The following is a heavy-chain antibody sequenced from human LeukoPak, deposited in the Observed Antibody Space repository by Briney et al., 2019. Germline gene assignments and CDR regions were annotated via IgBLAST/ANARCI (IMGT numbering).Heavy chain of an antibody. CDR2: ISGSGGST. Sequence: GGSLRLSCATSGFTFSSYAMSWVRQAPGKGLEWVSAISGSGGSTYYADSVKGRFTISRDNSKNTLYLQMNSLRVEDTAVYYCAIARPYYDRSVWGQGTLVTVSS. V-gene: IGHV3-23*01. CDR3: AIARPYYDRSV. J-gene: IGHJ4*02. CDR1: GFTFSSYA. D-gene: IGHD3-22*01.